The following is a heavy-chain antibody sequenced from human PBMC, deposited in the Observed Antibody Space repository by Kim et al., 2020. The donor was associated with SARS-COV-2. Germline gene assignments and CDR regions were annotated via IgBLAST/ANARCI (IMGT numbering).Heavy chain of an antibody. Sequence: SVKVSCKASGGNFSSYAISWVRQAPGPWVAGMLWVHPCFGPANNAQKCQGRVRITADESTSTADMELSSLRSEDTAVYYCARWGEAFWGGTQKYGMDVWGQGTTVTVSS. CDR1: GGNFSSYA. V-gene: IGHV1-69*13. D-gene: IGHD3-3*01. CDR3: ARWGEAFWGGTQKYGMDV. CDR2: VHPCFGPA. J-gene: IGHJ6*02.